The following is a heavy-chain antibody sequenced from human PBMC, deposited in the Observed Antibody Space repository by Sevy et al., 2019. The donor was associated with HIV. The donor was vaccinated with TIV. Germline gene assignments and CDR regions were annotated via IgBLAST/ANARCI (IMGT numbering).Heavy chain of an antibody. CDR3: TKDDGRDTAAGWYFEL. CDR1: GFTFSSYA. CDR2: ISGSGGST. Sequence: GGSLRLSCAASGFTFSSYAMSWVRQAPGKGLEWVSAISGSGGSTYYADSVKGRFTFSRDNSKNTLYLQMNSLRAEDTAVYYCTKDDGRDTAAGWYFELWGRGTLVTVSS. D-gene: IGHD5-18*01. J-gene: IGHJ2*01. V-gene: IGHV3-23*01.